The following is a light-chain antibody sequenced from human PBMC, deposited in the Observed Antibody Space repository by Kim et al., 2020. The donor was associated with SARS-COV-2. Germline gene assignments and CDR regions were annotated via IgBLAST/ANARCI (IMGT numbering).Light chain of an antibody. CDR3: QQTYSFPQIT. V-gene: IGKV1-39*01. CDR1: QSISSY. CDR2: AAS. Sequence: SVGDRVTVACRASQSISSYVNWYQHKAGKGPKLLIYAASSLQSGVPSRFSGSGSGTDFTLTISSLQPEDFATYSCQQTYSFPQITFGQGTRLEIK. J-gene: IGKJ5*01.